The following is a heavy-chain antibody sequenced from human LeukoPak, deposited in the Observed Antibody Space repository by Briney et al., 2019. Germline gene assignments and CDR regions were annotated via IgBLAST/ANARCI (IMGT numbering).Heavy chain of an antibody. V-gene: IGHV1-2*02. Sequence: ASVKVSCKASGYTFTGYYMHWVRQAPGQGPEWMGWINPNSGGTNYAQKFQGRVTMTRDTSISTAYMELSRLRSDDTAVYYCARDFGGTPYYYMDVWGKGTTVTVSS. CDR2: INPNSGGT. D-gene: IGHD3-16*01. CDR1: GYTFTGYY. J-gene: IGHJ6*03. CDR3: ARDFGGTPYYYMDV.